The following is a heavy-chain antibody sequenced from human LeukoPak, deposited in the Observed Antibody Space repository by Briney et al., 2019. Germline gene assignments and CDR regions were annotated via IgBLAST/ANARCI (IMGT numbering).Heavy chain of an antibody. Sequence: SETLSLTCTVSGGSISSYYWSWIRQPPGKGLEWIGYIYYSGSTNYNPSLKSRVTISVDTSKNQFSLKLSSVTAADTAVYYCARGDRSGWYGYWGQGTLVTVSS. J-gene: IGHJ4*02. V-gene: IGHV4-59*01. CDR2: IYYSGST. D-gene: IGHD6-19*01. CDR1: GGSISSYY. CDR3: ARGDRSGWYGY.